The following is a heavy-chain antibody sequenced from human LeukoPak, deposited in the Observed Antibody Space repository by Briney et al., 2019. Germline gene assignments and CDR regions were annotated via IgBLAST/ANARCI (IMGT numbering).Heavy chain of an antibody. CDR1: GFTFDNYA. CDR2: ISWNSRSI. Sequence: GGSLRLSCAASGFTFDNYAMHWVRQAPGKGLEWVSGISWNSRSIGYADSVRGRFAMSRDNAKNSLYLQMNSLRAEDTAVYYCAPQQTYSPYNWFDPWGQGTLVTVSS. D-gene: IGHD5-12*01. CDR3: APQQTYSPYNWFDP. J-gene: IGHJ5*02. V-gene: IGHV3-9*01.